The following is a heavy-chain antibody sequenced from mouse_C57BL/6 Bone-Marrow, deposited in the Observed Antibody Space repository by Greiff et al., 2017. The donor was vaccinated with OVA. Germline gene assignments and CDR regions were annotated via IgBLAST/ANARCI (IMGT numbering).Heavy chain of an antibody. CDR3: ARAYGNYVLFAY. V-gene: IGHV3-6*01. D-gene: IGHD2-1*01. Sequence: EVKLEESGPGLVKPSQSLSLTCSVTGYSITSGYYWNWIRQFPGNQLEWMGYISYDGSNNYNPSLKNRISITRDTSKNQFFLKLNSVTTEDTATYYCARAYGNYVLFAYWGQGTLVTVSA. CDR2: ISYDGSN. J-gene: IGHJ3*01. CDR1: GYSITSGYY.